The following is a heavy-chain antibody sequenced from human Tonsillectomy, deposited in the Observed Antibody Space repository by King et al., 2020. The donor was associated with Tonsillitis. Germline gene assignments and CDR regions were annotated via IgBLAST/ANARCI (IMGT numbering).Heavy chain of an antibody. CDR3: ARLSSTVITSYYYGMDV. V-gene: IGHV1-18*01. CDR1: GYTFTSYG. CDR2: ISAYNGNT. Sequence: QLVQSGAEVKKSGAAVKFSCKASGYTFTSYGVTWVRQAPGQGLEWRGWISAYNGNTNYAQKLQGRVTMTTDTSTSTAYMELRSLRSDDTAVYYCARLSSTVITSYYYGMDVWGQGTTVTVSS. J-gene: IGHJ6*02. D-gene: IGHD4-11*01.